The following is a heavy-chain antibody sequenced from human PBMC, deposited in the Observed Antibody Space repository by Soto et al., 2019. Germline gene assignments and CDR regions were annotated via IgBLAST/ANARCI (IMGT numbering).Heavy chain of an antibody. V-gene: IGHV4-34*01. D-gene: IGHD3-3*01. Sequence: SETLSLTCAVYGGSFSGYYWSWIRQPPGKGLEWIGEINHSGSTNYNPSLKSRVTISVDTSKNQFSLKLSSVTAADTAVYYCARSLPRTIFGVVLPAYWGQGTLVTVSS. J-gene: IGHJ4*02. CDR3: ARSLPRTIFGVVLPAY. CDR1: GGSFSGYY. CDR2: INHSGST.